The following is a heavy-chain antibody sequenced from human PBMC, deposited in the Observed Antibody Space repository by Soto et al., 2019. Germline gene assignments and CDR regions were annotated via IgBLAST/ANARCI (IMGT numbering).Heavy chain of an antibody. D-gene: IGHD2-15*01. Sequence: SETLSLTCTVSGGSISSYYWSWIRQPPGKGLEWIGYIYYSGSTNYNPSLKSRVTISVDTSKNQFSLKLSSVTAADTAVYYCARRNRVGYCSGGSCTYYMDVWGKGTTVTVSS. J-gene: IGHJ6*03. V-gene: IGHV4-59*08. CDR2: IYYSGST. CDR1: GGSISSYY. CDR3: ARRNRVGYCSGGSCTYYMDV.